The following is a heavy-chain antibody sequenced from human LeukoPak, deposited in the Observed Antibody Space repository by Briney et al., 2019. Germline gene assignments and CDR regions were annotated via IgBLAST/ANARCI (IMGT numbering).Heavy chain of an antibody. CDR1: GFTFSTYW. CDR2: IKQDGSEK. J-gene: IGHJ4*02. CDR3: AKSYSSSSFDY. D-gene: IGHD6-6*01. Sequence: GGSLRLSCAASGFTFSTYWMSWVRQAPGKGLEWVANIKQDGSEKYYVDSVKGRFTISRDNTKNSLYLQMSSLRAEDTAVYYCAKSYSSSSFDYWGQGTLVTVSS. V-gene: IGHV3-7*01.